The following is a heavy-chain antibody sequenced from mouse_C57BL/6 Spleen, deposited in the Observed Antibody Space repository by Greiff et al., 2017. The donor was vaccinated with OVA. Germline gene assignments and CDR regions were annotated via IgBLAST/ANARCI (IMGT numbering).Heavy chain of an antibody. J-gene: IGHJ4*01. CDR1: GYTFTSYW. Sequence: QVQLQQPGAELVMPGASVKLSCKASGYTFTSYWMHWVKQRPGQGLEWIGEIDPSDSYTNYNQKFKGKSTLTVDKSSSTAYMQLSSLTCEDSAVYYGARSPRMIDGRKYAMDYWGQGTSVTVSS. CDR2: IDPSDSYT. CDR3: ARSPRMIDGRKYAMDY. D-gene: IGHD2-3*01. V-gene: IGHV1-69*01.